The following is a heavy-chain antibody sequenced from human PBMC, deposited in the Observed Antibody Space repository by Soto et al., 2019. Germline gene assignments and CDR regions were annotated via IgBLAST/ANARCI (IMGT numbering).Heavy chain of an antibody. V-gene: IGHV3-33*01. CDR1: GFTFSSYG. CDR2: IWYDGSNK. J-gene: IGHJ5*02. CDR3: ARDRYYDSSGYVNWFDP. D-gene: IGHD3-22*01. Sequence: QVQLVESGGGVVQPGRSLRLSCAASGFTFSSYGMHWVRQAPGKGLEWVAVIWYDGSNKYYADSVKGRFSISRDNSKNTLYLKMNSLRAEDTAVYYCARDRYYDSSGYVNWFDPWGQGTLVTVSS.